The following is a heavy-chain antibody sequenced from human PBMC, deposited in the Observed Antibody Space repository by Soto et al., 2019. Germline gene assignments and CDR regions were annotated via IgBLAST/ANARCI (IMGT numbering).Heavy chain of an antibody. CDR2: MNPDSGNT. CDR1: GYIFTSYD. J-gene: IGHJ6*02. V-gene: IGHV1-8*01. CDR3: AGVGGPDYALTHYGMDV. Sequence: ASVKVSCKASGYIFTSYDMNWVRQAAGQGLEWMGWMNPDSGNTGYAQKSQGRLTTTRSTSMGTADMELSSLRSEDTAVYYCAGVGGPDYALTHYGMDVWGQGTTVTVSS. D-gene: IGHD4-17*01.